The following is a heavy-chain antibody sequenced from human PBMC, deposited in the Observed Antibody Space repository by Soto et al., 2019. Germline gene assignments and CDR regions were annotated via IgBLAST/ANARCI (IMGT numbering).Heavy chain of an antibody. CDR3: AKDDSSGWYRSFDY. J-gene: IGHJ4*02. D-gene: IGHD6-19*01. Sequence: EVQLLESGGGLVQPGGSLRLSCAASGFAFSGYPMSWVRQTPGKGLEWVSGIDASTGRTNFADSVAGRFTISRDNSKNTLYLQMNSLRVADTAIYYCAKDDSSGWYRSFDYWGQGTLVTVSS. CDR1: GFAFSGYP. V-gene: IGHV3-23*01. CDR2: IDASTGRT.